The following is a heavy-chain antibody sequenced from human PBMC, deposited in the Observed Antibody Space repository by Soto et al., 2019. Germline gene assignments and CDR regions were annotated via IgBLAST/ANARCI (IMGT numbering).Heavy chain of an antibody. CDR2: IRSKANSYAT. CDR1: GFTFSCSA. V-gene: IGHV3-73*01. Sequence: PGGSLRLSCAASGFTFSCSAMHWVRQASGKGLEWVGRIRSKANSYATAYAASVKGRFTISRDDSKNTAYLQMNSLKTEDTAVYYCTRPGGGYYYGSGSYRVYYYGMDVWGQGTTVTVSS. CDR3: TRPGGGYYYGSGSYRVYYYGMDV. J-gene: IGHJ6*02. D-gene: IGHD3-10*01.